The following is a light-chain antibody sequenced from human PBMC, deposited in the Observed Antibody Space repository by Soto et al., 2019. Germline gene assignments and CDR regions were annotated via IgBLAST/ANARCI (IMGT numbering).Light chain of an antibody. J-gene: IGKJ1*01. CDR2: GAS. CDR1: QSVSSN. CDR3: QQYNNWPWT. Sequence: EIVMTQSPATLSVSPGERATLSCRASQSVSSNLAWYQQKPGQAPRLLISGASTRATGIPARFSGSGSGTESTLTISSLQSEDFAVYYCQQYNNWPWTFGQGTKVEIK. V-gene: IGKV3-15*01.